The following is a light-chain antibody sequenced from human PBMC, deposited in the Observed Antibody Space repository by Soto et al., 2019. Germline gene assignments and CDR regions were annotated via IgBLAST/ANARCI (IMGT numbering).Light chain of an antibody. V-gene: IGKV1-39*01. CDR2: GAS. Sequence: DIQMTQSPSSLSASVGDRVTITCRASQDMDSYLNWYQQKPGKAPNLLIYGASSLHSGVPSRFSGSGSGTDFTLTISSLQPEDFATYYCKQSYSSPPYTFGQGTKLEI. J-gene: IGKJ2*01. CDR1: QDMDSY. CDR3: KQSYSSPPYT.